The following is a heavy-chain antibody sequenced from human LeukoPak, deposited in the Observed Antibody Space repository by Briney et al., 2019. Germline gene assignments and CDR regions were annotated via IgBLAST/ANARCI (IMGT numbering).Heavy chain of an antibody. Sequence: PGGSLRLSCEASGFTFSSYSMNWVRLAPGKGLEWVSYIDPSSSPIYYADSVKGRFTISRDNAKNSLYLQMNSLRAEDTAVYYCARDYPGGYWGQGTLVTVSS. CDR2: IDPSSSPI. CDR3: ARDYPGGY. V-gene: IGHV3-48*04. J-gene: IGHJ4*02. CDR1: GFTFSSYS.